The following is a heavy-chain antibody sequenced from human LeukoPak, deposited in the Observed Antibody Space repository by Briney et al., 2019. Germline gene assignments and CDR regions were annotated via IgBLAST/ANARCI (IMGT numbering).Heavy chain of an antibody. D-gene: IGHD3-16*01. J-gene: IGHJ2*01. V-gene: IGHV4-34*01. CDR3: ARGILGSYYFDL. CDR2: IHHRGST. Sequence: SETLSLTCAVSGGSFSEYYWSWIRQPPGKGLEWIAEIHHRGSTSYKPSLRSRVTISGDASKNQISLKVTSVTAADTAVYYCARGILGSYYFDLWGRGTLVTVSS. CDR1: GGSFSEYY.